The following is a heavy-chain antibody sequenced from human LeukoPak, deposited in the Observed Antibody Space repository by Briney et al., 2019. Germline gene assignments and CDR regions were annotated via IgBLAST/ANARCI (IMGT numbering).Heavy chain of an antibody. D-gene: IGHD3-3*01. Sequence: GGSLRLSCAASGFTFSSYWMSWVRQAPGKGLEWVAKIKQDGSEKYYVDSVKGRFTISRDNAKNSLYLQMNSLRAEDTAVYYCARPVYDFWSGYYFLDYWGQGTLVTVSS. CDR2: IKQDGSEK. CDR1: GFTFSSYW. V-gene: IGHV3-7*01. J-gene: IGHJ4*02. CDR3: ARPVYDFWSGYYFLDY.